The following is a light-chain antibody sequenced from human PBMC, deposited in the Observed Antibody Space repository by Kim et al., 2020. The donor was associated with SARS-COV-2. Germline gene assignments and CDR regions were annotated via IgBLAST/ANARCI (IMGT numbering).Light chain of an antibody. CDR3: QQRSNWPQP. Sequence: LSPGERAPPSCSARRSISSYLAWYQQTPGQAPRLLNYDATNRATSIPARFSGSGSGTYFPLTISSLEPEDFADYYCQQRSNWPQPFGQGTKVEIK. V-gene: IGKV3-11*01. CDR1: RSISSY. J-gene: IGKJ1*01. CDR2: DAT.